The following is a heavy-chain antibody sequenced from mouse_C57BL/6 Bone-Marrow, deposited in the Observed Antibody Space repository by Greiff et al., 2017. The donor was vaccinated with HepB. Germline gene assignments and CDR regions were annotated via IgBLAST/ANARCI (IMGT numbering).Heavy chain of an antibody. CDR2: ISYDGSN. CDR3: AREEGLTGTDFDY. V-gene: IGHV3-6*01. D-gene: IGHD4-1*01. Sequence: DVQLQESGPGLVKPSQSLSLTCSVTGYSITSGYYWNWIRQFPGNKLEWMGYISYDGSNNYNPSLKNRNSITRDTSKNQFFLKLNSVTTEDTATYYCAREEGLTGTDFDYWGQGTTLTVSS. CDR1: GYSITSGYY. J-gene: IGHJ2*01.